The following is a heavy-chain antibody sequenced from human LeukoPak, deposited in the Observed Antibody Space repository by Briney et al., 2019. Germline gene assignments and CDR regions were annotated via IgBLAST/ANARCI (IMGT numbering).Heavy chain of an antibody. J-gene: IGHJ5*02. Sequence: SETLSLTRAVYGGSLSGYYWSSIRQPPWKRLEWIGEINKSGSTNYNPSIKSQVTISVETSKNQCSRNLTSVTAADTAVYYCARLYIGGYRRSTNYNWFDAWGQGRLVTVSS. CDR2: INKSGST. V-gene: IGHV4-34*01. CDR1: GGSLSGYY. D-gene: IGHD6-13*01. CDR3: ARLYIGGYRRSTNYNWFDA.